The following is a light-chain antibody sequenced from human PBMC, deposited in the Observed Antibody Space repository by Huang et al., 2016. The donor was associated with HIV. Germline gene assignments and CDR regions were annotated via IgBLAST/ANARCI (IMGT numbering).Light chain of an antibody. J-gene: IGKJ2*01. CDR2: LAS. CDR1: QSLLQSNGYYY. Sequence: DIVMAQSPLSLSVTPGEPASISCRSSQSLLQSNGYYYLDWYLQKPGQSPQLLIDLASNRASGVPDRLSGSGSGIDFTLRISRVEAEDIGVYYCMQALQTPYTFGQGTKLEIK. CDR3: MQALQTPYT. V-gene: IGKV2-28*01.